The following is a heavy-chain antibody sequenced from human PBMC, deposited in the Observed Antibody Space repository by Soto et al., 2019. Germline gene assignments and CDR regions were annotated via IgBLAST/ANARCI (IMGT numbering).Heavy chain of an antibody. Sequence: PGESLKISCKGSGYSFTSYWIGWVRQMPGKGLEWMGIIYPGDSDTRYSPSFQGQVTISADKSISTAYLQWSSLKASDTAMYYCARQNCSSTSCLYYYYYYGMDVWGQGTTFTVSS. CDR2: IYPGDSDT. CDR3: ARQNCSSTSCLYYYYYYGMDV. CDR1: GYSFTSYW. D-gene: IGHD2-2*01. V-gene: IGHV5-51*01. J-gene: IGHJ6*02.